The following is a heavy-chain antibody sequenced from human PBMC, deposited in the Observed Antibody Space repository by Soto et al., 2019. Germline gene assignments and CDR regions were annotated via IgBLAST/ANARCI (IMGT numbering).Heavy chain of an antibody. CDR3: AREGNLGRWLQPLDF. Sequence: SETLSLTCTVSGDSISAYCWIWFRQPPGKGLEWIGNIHYNGNTKYSPSLKSRVTMSVDTSKNHFSLRLISVTAADTAIYFCAREGNLGRWLQPLDFWGQGTLVTVS. CDR2: IHYNGNT. V-gene: IGHV4-59*01. D-gene: IGHD5-12*01. CDR1: GDSISAYC. J-gene: IGHJ4*02.